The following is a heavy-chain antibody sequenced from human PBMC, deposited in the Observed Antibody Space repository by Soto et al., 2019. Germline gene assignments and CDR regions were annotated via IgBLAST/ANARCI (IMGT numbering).Heavy chain of an antibody. J-gene: IGHJ1*01. CDR3: ARAPYYYDSSGYFQH. D-gene: IGHD3-22*01. CDR1: GGSISSGGYS. Sequence: SETLSLTCAVSGGSISSGGYSWSWIRQPPGKGLEWIGYIYHSGSTYYNPSLKSRVTISVDTSKKQFSLKLSSVTAADTAVYYCARAPYYYDSSGYFQHWGQGTLVTVSS. CDR2: IYHSGST. V-gene: IGHV4-30-2*02.